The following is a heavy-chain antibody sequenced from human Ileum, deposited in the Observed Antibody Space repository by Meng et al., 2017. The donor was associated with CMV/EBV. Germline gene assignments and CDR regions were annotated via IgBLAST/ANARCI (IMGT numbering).Heavy chain of an antibody. V-gene: IGHV1-8*01. CDR1: GDTVTSQD. J-gene: IGHJ3*02. CDR2: INPNSGKT. D-gene: IGHD2/OR15-2a*01. Sequence: ASVKVSCKASGDTVTSQDVNWVRQATGQGLEWMGWINPNSGKTGYAPKFRDRVTMTRNTSISTAYMELSSLTSEDTAVYYCTRERIGDIWGRGTMVTVSS. CDR3: TRERIGDI.